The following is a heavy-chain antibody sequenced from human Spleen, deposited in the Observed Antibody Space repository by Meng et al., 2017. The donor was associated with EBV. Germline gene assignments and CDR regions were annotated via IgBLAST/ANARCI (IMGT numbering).Heavy chain of an antibody. CDR2: ITAHNGNT. CDR1: GYSFTTYA. V-gene: IGHV1-3*01. D-gene: IGHD5-12*01. Sequence: QGQLVQSGAEVKKPGASVTVSCKASGYSFTTYAMHWVRQAPGQRLEWMGWITAHNGNTGYSQKFQGRVTITRDTSASTAYMDLNGLRSEDTAVYYCARYSAYDVAFDYWGQGTLVTVSS. CDR3: ARYSAYDVAFDY. J-gene: IGHJ4*02.